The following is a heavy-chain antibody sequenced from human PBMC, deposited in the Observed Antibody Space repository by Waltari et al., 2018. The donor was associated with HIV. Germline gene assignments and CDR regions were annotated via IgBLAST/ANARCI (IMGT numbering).Heavy chain of an antibody. J-gene: IGHJ6*02. V-gene: IGHV3-7*01. D-gene: IGHD2-8*01. CDR1: GFTFSSYW. CDR3: ARHIGVSARRYYGMDV. CDR2: IKQDGSEK. Sequence: EVQLVESGGGLVQPGGSLRLSCAASGFTFSSYWMSWVRQAPGKGLEGVANIKQDGSEKYYVDSVKGRFTISRDNAKNSLYLQMNSLRAEDTAVYYCARHIGVSARRYYGMDVWGQGTTVTVSS.